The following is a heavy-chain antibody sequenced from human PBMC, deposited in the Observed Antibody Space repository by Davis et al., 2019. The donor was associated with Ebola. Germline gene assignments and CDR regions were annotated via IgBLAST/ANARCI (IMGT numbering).Heavy chain of an antibody. V-gene: IGHV2-5*02. J-gene: IGHJ4*02. CDR3: ARRRDYYDSSGYGY. CDR2: IYWDDYK. D-gene: IGHD3-22*01. Sequence: SGPTLVKPTQTLTLTCTFSGFSLSTSGVGVGWIRQPPGKDLEWLALIYWDDYKRYSPSLKSRLTITKDTSKNQVVLTMTNMDPVDTATYYCARRRDYYDSSGYGYWGQGTLVTVSS. CDR1: GFSLSTSGVG.